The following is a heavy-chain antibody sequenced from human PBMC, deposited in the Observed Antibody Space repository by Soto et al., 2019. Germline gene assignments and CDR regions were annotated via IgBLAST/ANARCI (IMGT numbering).Heavy chain of an antibody. V-gene: IGHV2-26*01. Sequence: SGPTLVNPTETLTLTCTVSGFSLSNARMGVSWIRQPPGKALEWLAHIFSNDEKSYSTSLKSRLTISKDTSKSQVVLTMTNMDPVDTATYYCARTTVTHQSSYYYYGMDVWGQGTTVTVSS. J-gene: IGHJ6*02. CDR1: GFSLSNARMG. CDR2: IFSNDEK. CDR3: ARTTVTHQSSYYYYGMDV. D-gene: IGHD4-4*01.